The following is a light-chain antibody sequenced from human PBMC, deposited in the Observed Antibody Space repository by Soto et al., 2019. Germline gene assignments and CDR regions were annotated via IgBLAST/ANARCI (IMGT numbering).Light chain of an antibody. CDR3: CSYAGSSLWV. CDR1: SSDVGAYNY. V-gene: IGLV2-11*01. Sequence: QSALTQPRSVSGSPGQSVTISCTGTSSDVGAYNYVSWYQHHPGKAPKLVIYDVTKRPSGVPDRFAGSKSGNTASLTISGLQGEDEADYYCCSYAGSSLWVFGGGTKVTVL. CDR2: DVT. J-gene: IGLJ3*02.